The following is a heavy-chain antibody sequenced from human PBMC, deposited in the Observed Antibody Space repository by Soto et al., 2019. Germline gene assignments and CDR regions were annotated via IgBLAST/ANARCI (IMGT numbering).Heavy chain of an antibody. CDR1: GGSISSYY. Sequence: PSETLSLTCTVSGGSISSYYWSWIRQPPGKGLEWIGYIYYSGSTNYNPSLKSRVTISVDTSKNQFSLKLSSVTAADTAVYYCARLSYDILTGYYTAVDYWGQGTLVTVSS. CDR3: ARLSYDILTGYYTAVDY. D-gene: IGHD3-9*01. V-gene: IGHV4-59*08. CDR2: IYYSGST. J-gene: IGHJ4*02.